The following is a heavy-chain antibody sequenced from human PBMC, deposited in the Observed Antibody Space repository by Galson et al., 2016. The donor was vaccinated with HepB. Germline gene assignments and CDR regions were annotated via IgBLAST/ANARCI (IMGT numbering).Heavy chain of an antibody. CDR2: LNQGGNEK. V-gene: IGHV3-7*01. CDR3: ARDPTYSSTYNWFDP. J-gene: IGHJ5*02. D-gene: IGHD6-6*01. Sequence: SLRLSCAASGFTFSSYWMSWVRQAPGKGLEWVANLNQGGNEKSYVDSVKGRFTISRDNAKNSLYLQMNSLRAEDTAVYYCARDPTYSSTYNWFDPWGQGTLVTVSS. CDR1: GFTFSSYW.